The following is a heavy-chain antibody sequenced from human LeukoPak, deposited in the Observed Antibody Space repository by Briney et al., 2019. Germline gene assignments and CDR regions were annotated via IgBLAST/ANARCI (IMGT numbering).Heavy chain of an antibody. CDR3: ARGVGHCSDTSCFGFAEYFQH. V-gene: IGHV1-2*02. J-gene: IGHJ1*01. Sequence: GASVKVSCKASGYTFTGYYMHWVRQAPGQRLEWMGWINIDNGGANYAQKFQGRVTMTRDTSISTACMALSSLRSDDTAVYYCARGVGHCSDTSCFGFAEYFQHWGQGTLVTVSS. CDR2: INIDNGGA. D-gene: IGHD2-2*01. CDR1: GYTFTGYY.